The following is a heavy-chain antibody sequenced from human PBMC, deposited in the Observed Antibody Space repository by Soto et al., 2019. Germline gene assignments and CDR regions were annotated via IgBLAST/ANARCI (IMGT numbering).Heavy chain of an antibody. CDR3: ARVTYGGYDLYYYYYGMDV. V-gene: IGHV3-74*01. J-gene: IGHJ6*02. CDR2: INTDGTNS. D-gene: IGHD5-12*01. Sequence: PGGSLRLSCAASGLTFNRYWMHWVRHAPGKGLVWVSHINTDGTNSNYADSVKGRFTISRDNAKNTLYLQMNSLRAEDTAVYYCARVTYGGYDLYYYYYGMDVWGQGTTVTVSS. CDR1: GLTFNRYW.